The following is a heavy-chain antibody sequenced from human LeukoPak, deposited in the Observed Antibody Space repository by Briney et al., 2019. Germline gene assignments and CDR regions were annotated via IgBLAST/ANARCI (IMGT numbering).Heavy chain of an antibody. CDR2: IFPQDSDT. CDR1: GYSFTSYW. CDR3: ARRHSYCTSSSCYLYLDT. Sequence: GESLKISCKGSGYSFTSYWIGWVRQMPGKGLEWMGDIFPQDSDTRYSPSFAGQVTISADKSLSTAFLQWSSLQASDTAIYFCARRHSYCTSSSCYLYLDTWGQGALVTVSS. J-gene: IGHJ5*02. V-gene: IGHV5-51*01. D-gene: IGHD2-2*01.